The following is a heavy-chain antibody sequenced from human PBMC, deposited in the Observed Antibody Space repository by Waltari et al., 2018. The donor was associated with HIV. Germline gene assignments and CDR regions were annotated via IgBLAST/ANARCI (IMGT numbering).Heavy chain of an antibody. CDR3: ARPAGKAY. CDR2: INSDGSST. Sequence: EVQLVASGGDVVNPGASLRPSCSASAFTFSAYRMHWVRHARGEGLVWVPRINSDGSSTNYADCVKGRFTIARENAKNTLYLQMNSLRVEDTAVYYCARPAGKAYWGQGSLVTVSS. V-gene: IGHV3-74*01. J-gene: IGHJ4*02. D-gene: IGHD3-10*01. CDR1: AFTFSAYR.